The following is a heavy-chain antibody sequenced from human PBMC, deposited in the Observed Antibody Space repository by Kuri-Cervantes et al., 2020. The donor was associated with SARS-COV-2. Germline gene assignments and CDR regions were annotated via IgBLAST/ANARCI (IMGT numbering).Heavy chain of an antibody. D-gene: IGHD2-21*01. CDR2: ISYDGSNK. J-gene: IGHJ4*02. CDR3: ARVKSVVIATFDY. CDR1: GFTFSSYG. Sequence: GESLKISCAASGFTFSSYGMHWVRQAPGKGLEWVAVISYDGSNKYYADSVKGRFTISRDNSKNTLYLQMNSLRAEDTAVYYCARVKSVVIATFDYWGQGTLVTVSS. V-gene: IGHV3-30*03.